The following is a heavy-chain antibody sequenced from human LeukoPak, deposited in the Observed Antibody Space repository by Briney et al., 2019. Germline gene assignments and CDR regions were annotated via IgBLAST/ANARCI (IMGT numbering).Heavy chain of an antibody. Sequence: SETLSLTCTVSGGSISSYYWSWIRQPPGKGLEWIGYIYYSGSTNYNPSLKSRVTISVDTSKNQFSLKLSSVTAADTAVYYCARAQHDYVWGSYSISYFDYWGQGTLVTVSS. CDR3: ARAQHDYVWGSYSISYFDY. CDR1: GGSISSYY. CDR2: IYYSGST. J-gene: IGHJ4*02. D-gene: IGHD3-16*01. V-gene: IGHV4-59*01.